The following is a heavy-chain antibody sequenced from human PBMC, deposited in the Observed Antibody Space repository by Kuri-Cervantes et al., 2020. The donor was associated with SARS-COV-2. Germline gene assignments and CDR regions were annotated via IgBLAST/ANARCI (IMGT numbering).Heavy chain of an antibody. CDR3: ARGALGYSSSWYIVDYYGMDV. D-gene: IGHD6-13*01. CDR1: GGTVSSDSYY. Sequence: ESLKISCNVSGGTVSSDSYYWIWHRQPPEKGLEWIGYIYYSGSTYYKPSPKSRVDISVDTSKTQFSLTLSSVTAADTAVYYWARGALGYSSSWYIVDYYGMDVWGQGTTVTVSS. J-gene: IGHJ6*02. V-gene: IGHV4-61*01. CDR2: IYYSGST.